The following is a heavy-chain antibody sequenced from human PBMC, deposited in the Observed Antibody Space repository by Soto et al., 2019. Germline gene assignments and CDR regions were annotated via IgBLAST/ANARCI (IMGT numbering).Heavy chain of an antibody. J-gene: IGHJ6*02. CDR1: GGTFSSYA. D-gene: IGHD2-15*01. V-gene: IGHV1-69*01. CDR3: ARSQGGSSSLDIYYYYYYGMDV. CDR2: IIPIFGTA. Sequence: QVQLVQSGAEVQKPGSSVKVSCKAPGGTFSSYAISWVRQAPGQGLEWMGGIIPIFGTAKYAQKFQGRVTITADESTSTGYMELSSLRSEDTAVYYCARSQGGSSSLDIYYYYYYGMDVWSQGTTVTVSS.